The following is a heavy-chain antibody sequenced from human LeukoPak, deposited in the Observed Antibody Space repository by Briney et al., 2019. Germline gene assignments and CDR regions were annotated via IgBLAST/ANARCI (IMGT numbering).Heavy chain of an antibody. V-gene: IGHV3-7*01. CDR3: ASLYSSSSFDYYYYMDV. D-gene: IGHD6-6*01. Sequence: GGSLRLSCAASGFTFSSYWMSWVRQAPGKGLEWVANIKQDGSEKYYVDSVKGRFTISRDNSKNTLYLQMNSLRAEDTAVYYCASLYSSSSFDYYYYMDVWGKGTTVTVSS. CDR1: GFTFSSYW. J-gene: IGHJ6*03. CDR2: IKQDGSEK.